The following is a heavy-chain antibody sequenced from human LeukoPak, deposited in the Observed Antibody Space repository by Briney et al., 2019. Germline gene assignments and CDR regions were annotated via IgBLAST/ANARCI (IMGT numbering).Heavy chain of an antibody. J-gene: IGHJ4*02. V-gene: IGHV3-53*01. D-gene: IGHD2-15*01. CDR3: ARGATGGSFDY. CDR1: GFSVSKSY. Sequence: GGPRGLSCAASGFSVSKSYMTWFRQAPGRGRDWVSVIYSGGPTYYADAVKGRFTISRDNSKNTLYLQMDSLRAEDTAVYYCARGATGGSFDYWGQGTLVTVSS. CDR2: IYSGGPT.